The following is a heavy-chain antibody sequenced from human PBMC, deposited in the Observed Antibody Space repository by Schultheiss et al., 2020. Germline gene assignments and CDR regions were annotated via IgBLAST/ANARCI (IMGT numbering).Heavy chain of an antibody. CDR3: ARKPYDFWSGHLDY. CDR2: IYYSGST. D-gene: IGHD3-3*01. Sequence: SETLSLTCTVSGGSVSSGSYYWSWIRQPPGKGLEWIGYIYYSGSTNYNPSLKSRVTISVDTSKNQFSLKLSSVTAADTAVYYCARKPYDFWSGHLDYWGQGTLVTVSS. CDR1: GGSVSSGSYY. J-gene: IGHJ4*02. V-gene: IGHV4-61*01.